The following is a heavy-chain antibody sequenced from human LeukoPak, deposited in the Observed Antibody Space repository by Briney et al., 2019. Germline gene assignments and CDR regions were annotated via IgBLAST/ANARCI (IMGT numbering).Heavy chain of an antibody. J-gene: IGHJ4*02. Sequence: NSSETLSLTCTVSGGSISSSSYYWGWIRQPPGKGLEWIGSIYYSGSTYYNPSLKSRVTISVDTSKNQFSLKLSSVTAADTAVYYCARHGRPHFDYWGQGTLVTVSS. CDR2: IYYSGST. V-gene: IGHV4-39*01. CDR1: GGSISSSSYY. D-gene: IGHD1-26*01. CDR3: ARHGRPHFDY.